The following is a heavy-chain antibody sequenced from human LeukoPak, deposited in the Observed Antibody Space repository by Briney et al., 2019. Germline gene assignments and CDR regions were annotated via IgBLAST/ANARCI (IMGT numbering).Heavy chain of an antibody. CDR2: INGDGTIT. D-gene: IGHD3-22*01. Sequence: GGSRRLSCAASGFTFNKYWMHWVRQAPGKGLVWVSRINGDGTITSYADSVKGGFTISRDNAKNTLYLQMSSLRAEDTAVYYCATGNYYDSRGYYTFGHWGQGTLVTVSS. V-gene: IGHV3-74*01. CDR1: GFTFNKYW. CDR3: ATGNYYDSRGYYTFGH. J-gene: IGHJ4*02.